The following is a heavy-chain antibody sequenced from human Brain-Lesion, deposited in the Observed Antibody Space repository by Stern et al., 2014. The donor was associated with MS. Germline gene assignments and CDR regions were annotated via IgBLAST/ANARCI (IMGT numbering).Heavy chain of an antibody. CDR2: SDHSGST. V-gene: IGHV4-4*02. Sequence: QVQLQESGPGLVKPSGTLSLTCAVSGGSISSSNWWSWVRQSPGKGLEWIGESDHSGSTIYNPSLKSRVNVSVDKSKNRLSLKLRSVPAADTAVYFCARFPASRPHVFDSWGQGTLVTVSS. CDR3: ARFPASRPHVFDS. CDR1: GGSISSSNW. J-gene: IGHJ4*02. D-gene: IGHD6-13*01.